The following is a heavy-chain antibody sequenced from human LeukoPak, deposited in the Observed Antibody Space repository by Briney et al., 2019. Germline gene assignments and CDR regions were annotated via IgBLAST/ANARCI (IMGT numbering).Heavy chain of an antibody. Sequence: PSQTLSLTCTVSGGSISSSSYHWGWIRQPPGKGLDWIGSIYYSGSTYYNPSLKSRVTISVDTSKNQFSLKLSSVTAADTDVYYCARRVLLWFGELLGNWFDPWGPGTLVTVSS. V-gene: IGHV4-39*01. D-gene: IGHD3-10*01. J-gene: IGHJ5*02. CDR1: GGSISSSSYH. CDR2: IYYSGST. CDR3: ARRVLLWFGELLGNWFDP.